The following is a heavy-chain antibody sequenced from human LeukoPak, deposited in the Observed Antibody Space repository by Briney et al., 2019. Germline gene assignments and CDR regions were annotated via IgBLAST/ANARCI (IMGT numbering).Heavy chain of an antibody. V-gene: IGHV4-59*08. CDR2: IYYSGST. CDR3: ARHSSRGHYFDY. CDR1: GGSISNYY. Sequence: PSETLSLTCTVSGGSISNYYWCWIRQPPGKGLEWIGYIYYSGSTNYNPSLKSRVTISLDTSKNQFSLKLSSVTAADTAVYYCARHSSRGHYFDYWGQGTLVTVSS. D-gene: IGHD1-26*01. J-gene: IGHJ4*02.